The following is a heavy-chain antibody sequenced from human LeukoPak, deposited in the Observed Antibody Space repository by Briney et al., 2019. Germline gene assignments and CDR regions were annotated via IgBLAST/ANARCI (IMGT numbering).Heavy chain of an antibody. CDR2: IYYSGST. V-gene: IGHV4-30-4*01. J-gene: IGHJ5*02. Sequence: SQTLSLTCTVSGGSVSSGDYSWSWIRQPPGKGLEWIGYIYYSGSTYYNPSLKSRVTVSVDTSKNQFSLKLSSVTAADTAVYYCARGQLGSGMDDPWGQGTRVTVSS. CDR1: GGSVSSGDYS. D-gene: IGHD3-10*01. CDR3: ARGQLGSGMDDP.